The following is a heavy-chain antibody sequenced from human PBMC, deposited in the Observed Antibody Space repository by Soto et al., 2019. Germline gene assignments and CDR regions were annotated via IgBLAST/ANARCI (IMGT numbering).Heavy chain of an antibody. V-gene: IGHV3-23*01. CDR1: GCTFSSYA. J-gene: IGHJ5*02. Sequence: GGSLRLSCAASGCTFSSYAMSWVRQAPGQGLGWVSAISDSGCSTYYAYSVKGQFTISIANSKNTLYLQLKSRRAEDTAVYYCAKDLIGSSWDGGFDNWFDPWGQGTLVTVSS. CDR3: AKDLIGSSWDGGFDNWFDP. CDR2: ISDSGCST. D-gene: IGHD6-13*01.